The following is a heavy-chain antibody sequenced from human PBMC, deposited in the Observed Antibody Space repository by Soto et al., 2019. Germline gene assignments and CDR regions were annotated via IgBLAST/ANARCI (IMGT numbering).Heavy chain of an antibody. CDR3: ARDQSDIVVVPAAIHFDY. Sequence: GGSLRLSCAASGFTFSSYWMSWVRQAPGKGLEWVANIKQDGSEKYYVDSVKGRFTISRDNAKNSLYLQMNSLRAEDTAVYYCARDQSDIVVVPAAIHFDYWGQGTLVTVSS. D-gene: IGHD2-2*02. CDR2: IKQDGSEK. V-gene: IGHV3-7*03. J-gene: IGHJ4*02. CDR1: GFTFSSYW.